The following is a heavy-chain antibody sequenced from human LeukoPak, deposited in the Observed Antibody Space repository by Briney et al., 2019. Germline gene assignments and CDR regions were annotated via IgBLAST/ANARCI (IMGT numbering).Heavy chain of an antibody. CDR2: INHSGST. J-gene: IGHJ5*02. D-gene: IGHD6-13*01. V-gene: IGHV4-34*01. Sequence: SETLSLTCAVYGGSFSGYYWNWIRQPPGKGLEWTGEINHSGSTNYNPSLKSRVTISVDTSKSQFSLKLSSVTAADTAVYYCARGRYTSIKKSRGWFDPWGQGTLVIVSS. CDR3: ARGRYTSIKKSRGWFDP. CDR1: GGSFSGYY.